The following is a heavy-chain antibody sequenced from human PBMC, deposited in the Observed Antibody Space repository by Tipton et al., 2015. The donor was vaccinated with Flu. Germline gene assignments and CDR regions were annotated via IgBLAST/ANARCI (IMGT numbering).Heavy chain of an antibody. CDR3: ARDRSICSGGSCPYYLDY. CDR1: GGSISSYY. CDR2: IYTSGST. D-gene: IGHD2-15*01. Sequence: TLSLTCTVSGGSISSYYWSWIRQPAGKGLEWIGRIYTSGSTNYNPSLKSRVTMSVDTSKNQFSLKLSSVTAADTAVYYRARDRSICSGGSCPYYLDYWGQGTLVTVSS. J-gene: IGHJ4*02. V-gene: IGHV4-4*07.